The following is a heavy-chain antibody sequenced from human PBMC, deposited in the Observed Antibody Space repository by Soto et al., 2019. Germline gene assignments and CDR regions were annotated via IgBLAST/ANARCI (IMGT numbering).Heavy chain of an antibody. Sequence: GGSLRLSCAASGFTFNNAWMNWVRQAPGKGLEWVGRIKSKTDGVPTDYADSVKGRFTISRDNAKNSLYLQMNSLRAEDTAVYYCARDPGGDYVSPTSDFDYWGQGTLVTVSS. V-gene: IGHV3-15*07. D-gene: IGHD4-17*01. CDR2: IKSKTDGVPT. J-gene: IGHJ4*02. CDR3: ARDPGGDYVSPTSDFDY. CDR1: GFTFNNAW.